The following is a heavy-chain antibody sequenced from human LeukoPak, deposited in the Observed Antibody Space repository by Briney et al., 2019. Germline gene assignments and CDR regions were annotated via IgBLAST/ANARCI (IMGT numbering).Heavy chain of an antibody. CDR1: GYTFTSYG. Sequence: GASVKVSCKASGYTFTSYGISWVRQAPGQGLEWMGWISAFNRNTNYAQKLQGRATMTTDTSTSTAYMELRSLRSDDTAVYYCARSGVQEDWFDPWGQGTLVTVSS. D-gene: IGHD1-1*01. V-gene: IGHV1-18*01. CDR2: ISAFNRNT. J-gene: IGHJ5*02. CDR3: ARSGVQEDWFDP.